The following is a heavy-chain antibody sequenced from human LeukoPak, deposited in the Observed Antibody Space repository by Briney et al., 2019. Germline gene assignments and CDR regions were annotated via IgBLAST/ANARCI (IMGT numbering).Heavy chain of an antibody. D-gene: IGHD3-9*01. CDR3: ARVYYDILTGYSSFDY. Sequence: PSETLSLTCTVSGGSISSYYWSWIRQPPGKGLEWIGYIYYSGSTNYNPSLKSRVTISVDTSKNQFSLKLSSVTAADTAVYYCARVYYDILTGYSSFDYWGQGTLVTVSS. J-gene: IGHJ4*02. CDR2: IYYSGST. V-gene: IGHV4-59*12. CDR1: GGSISSYY.